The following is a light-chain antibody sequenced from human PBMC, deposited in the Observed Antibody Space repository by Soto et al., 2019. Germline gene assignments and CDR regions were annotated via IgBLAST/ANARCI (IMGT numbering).Light chain of an antibody. CDR1: NSNIGNNY. CDR2: DSN. J-gene: IGLJ2*01. Sequence: QSVLTQPPSVSAAPGQKVTISCSGSNSNIGNNYVSWYQQFPGTAPKLLIYDSNERPSGIPERFSGSKSGTSATLGITGLRTGDEADYYCAAWDSRVREVVLGGGTKLTVL. V-gene: IGLV1-51*01. CDR3: AAWDSRVREVV.